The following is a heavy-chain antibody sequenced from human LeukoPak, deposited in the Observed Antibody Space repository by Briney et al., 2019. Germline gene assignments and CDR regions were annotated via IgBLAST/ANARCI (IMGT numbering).Heavy chain of an antibody. CDR2: VSAYNGNT. CDR1: GYTFTTYG. CDR3: ARESYDSSGYPENSFDY. Sequence: ASVKVSCKASGYTFTTYGISWVRQAPGQGLEWMGWVSAYNGNTNYAQKLQGRVTMTTDTSTSTAYMELRSLRSDDTAVYYCARESYDSSGYPENSFDYWGQGTLVTVSS. V-gene: IGHV1-18*01. D-gene: IGHD3-22*01. J-gene: IGHJ4*02.